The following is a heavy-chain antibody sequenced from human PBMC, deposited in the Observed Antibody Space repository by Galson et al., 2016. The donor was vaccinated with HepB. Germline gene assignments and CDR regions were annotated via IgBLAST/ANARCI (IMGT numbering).Heavy chain of an antibody. CDR3: ARAGHSSGWCPFNFWWFDP. D-gene: IGHD6-19*01. CDR1: GFTFRSYS. J-gene: IGHJ5*02. CDR2: ISSSSTI. V-gene: IGHV3-48*02. Sequence: SLRLSCAASGFTFRSYSMNWVRQAPGKGLEWVSYISSSSTICYADSVRGRFTISRDNAKNSLYLQMNSLRDEDTAVYYCARAGHSSGWCPFNFWWFDPWGQGTLVTVSS.